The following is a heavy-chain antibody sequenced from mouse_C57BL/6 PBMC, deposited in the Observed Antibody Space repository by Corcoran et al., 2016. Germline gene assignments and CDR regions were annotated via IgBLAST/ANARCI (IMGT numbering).Heavy chain of an antibody. J-gene: IGHJ1*03. CDR3: ARRDYYGSSPELYWYFDV. D-gene: IGHD1-1*01. CDR1: GYTFTGYW. V-gene: IGHV1-9*01. CDR2: ILPGSGST. Sequence: QVQLQQSGAELMKPGASVKLSCKATGYTFTGYWIEWVKQRPGHGLEWIGEILPGSGSTNYNEKFKGKATFTADTSSNTAYMQLSSLTTEDSAIYYCARRDYYGSSPELYWYFDVWGTGTTVTVSS.